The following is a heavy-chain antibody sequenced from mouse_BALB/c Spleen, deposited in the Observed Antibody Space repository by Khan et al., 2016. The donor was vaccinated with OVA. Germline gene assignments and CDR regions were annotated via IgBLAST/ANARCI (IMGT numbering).Heavy chain of an antibody. CDR2: INPKNGVT. Sequence: EVQLQQSGPELVKPGASVKISCKTSGYTFTEYTLHWVKQSHGKSLEWIGVINPKNGVTTYNQKFKGKATLTVDKSSSTAYMEFRSLTSEDSAVYYWARDAGSYWGQGTSVTVSS. CDR3: ARDAGSY. V-gene: IGHV1-18*01. J-gene: IGHJ4*01. CDR1: GYTFTEYT.